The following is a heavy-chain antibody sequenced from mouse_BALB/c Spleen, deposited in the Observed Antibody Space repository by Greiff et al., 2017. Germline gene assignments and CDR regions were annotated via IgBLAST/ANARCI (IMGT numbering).Heavy chain of an antibody. D-gene: IGHD1-1*01. J-gene: IGHJ3*01. CDR3: ARGYYGSSYGWFAY. CDR1: GYTFTSYW. V-gene: IGHV1S41*01. Sequence: DLVKPGASVKLSCKASGYTFTSYWINWIKQRPGQGLEWIGRIAPGSGSTYYNEMFKGKATLTVDTSSSTAYIQLSSLSSEDSAVYFCARGYYGSSYGWFAYWGQGTLVTVSA. CDR2: IAPGSGST.